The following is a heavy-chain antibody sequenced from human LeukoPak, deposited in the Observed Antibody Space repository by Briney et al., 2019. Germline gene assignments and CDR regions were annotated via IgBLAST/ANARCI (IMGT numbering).Heavy chain of an antibody. CDR2: ICGSGDST. CDR3: AKDLKRIAVAGSGDY. V-gene: IGHV3-23*01. J-gene: IGHJ4*02. Sequence: GGSLRLSCAASGFTCSSYAMAWGRQAPGKGLGWVSAICGSGDSTFHADAVKGRFTISRDNSKNTLSLQMNSLRVEDTAVYYCAKDLKRIAVAGSGDYWGQGTLVTVSS. CDR1: GFTCSSYA. D-gene: IGHD6-19*01.